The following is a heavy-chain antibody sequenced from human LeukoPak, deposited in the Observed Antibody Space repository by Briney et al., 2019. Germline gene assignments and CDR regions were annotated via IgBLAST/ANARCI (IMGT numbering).Heavy chain of an antibody. Sequence: ASVKVSCKASGYTFTGYYMHWVRQAPGQGLEWMGGIIPIFGTANYAQKFQGRVTITADKSTSTAYMELSSLRSEDTAVYYCARGTSGSYLGVYWGQGTLVTVSS. CDR3: ARGTSGSYLGVY. V-gene: IGHV1-69*06. CDR2: IIPIFGTA. J-gene: IGHJ4*02. CDR1: GYTFTGYY. D-gene: IGHD1-26*01.